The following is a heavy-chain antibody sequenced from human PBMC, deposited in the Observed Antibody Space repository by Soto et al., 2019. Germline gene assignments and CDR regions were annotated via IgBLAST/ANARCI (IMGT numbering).Heavy chain of an antibody. Sequence: EVQLVESGGGLVQPGGSLRLSCTSSTFSFSSFWMSWVRQAPGQGLEWVAYINEDGSETHSVDSMKGRFTISRDNAKNPLVLQMNSLRAEDTATYYCVRGHHGLEVWGQGTTVTVSS. CDR3: VRGHHGLEV. V-gene: IGHV3-7*04. J-gene: IGHJ6*02. CDR1: TFSFSSFW. CDR2: INEDGSET.